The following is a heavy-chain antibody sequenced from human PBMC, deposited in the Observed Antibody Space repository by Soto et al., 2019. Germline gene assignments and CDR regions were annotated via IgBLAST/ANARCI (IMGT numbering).Heavy chain of an antibody. CDR3: ARDRFDAFDI. Sequence: EVQLVESGGGLVQPGGSLRLSCAASGFTFSSYSMNWVRQAPGKGLEWVSYISSSSSTIYYADSVKGRFTISRDNAKNSLYLQMNSLRAEDTAVYYCARDRFDAFDIWGQGIMVTVSS. CDR1: GFTFSSYS. CDR2: ISSSSSTI. J-gene: IGHJ3*02. V-gene: IGHV3-48*01.